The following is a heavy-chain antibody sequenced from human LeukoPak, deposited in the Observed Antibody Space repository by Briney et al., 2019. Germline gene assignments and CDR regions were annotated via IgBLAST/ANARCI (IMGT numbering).Heavy chain of an antibody. CDR3: ASGGRRTYDAFDI. D-gene: IGHD2-15*01. Sequence: SVKVSCKASGGTFSSYAISWVRQAPGQGLEWMGGIIPIFDTANYAQKFQGRVTLTADESTSTAYMELSSLRSEDTAVNYCASGGRRTYDAFDIWGQGTMVTVSS. J-gene: IGHJ3*02. CDR2: IIPIFDTA. CDR1: GGTFSSYA. V-gene: IGHV1-69*01.